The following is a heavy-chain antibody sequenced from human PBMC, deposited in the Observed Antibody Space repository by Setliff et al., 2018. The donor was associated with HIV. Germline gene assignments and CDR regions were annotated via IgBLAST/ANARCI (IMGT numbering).Heavy chain of an antibody. CDR3: ATILVYGVYKWFNP. Sequence: TSETLSLTCNVSGGSISAYYWSWVRQPPGKRLEWIGYIYSNGGTAYNPSLKSRVTISADPSKNQFSLHLNSVTAADTAVYYCATILVYGVYKWFNPWGQGTLVTVSS. J-gene: IGHJ5*02. D-gene: IGHD3-3*01. CDR2: IYSNGGT. CDR1: GGSISAYY. V-gene: IGHV4-4*08.